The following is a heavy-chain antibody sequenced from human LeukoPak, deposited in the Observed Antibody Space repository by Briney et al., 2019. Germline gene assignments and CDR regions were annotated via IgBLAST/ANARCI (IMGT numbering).Heavy chain of an antibody. CDR2: ISSSSSYI. Sequence: GGSLRLSCAASGFTFSSYSMNWVRQAPGKGLEWVSSISSSSSYIYYADSVKGRFTISRDNAKNSLYLQMNSLRAEDTAVYYCARGHSSGWYDPGHWGQGTLVTVSP. J-gene: IGHJ4*02. D-gene: IGHD6-19*01. CDR3: ARGHSSGWYDPGH. CDR1: GFTFSSYS. V-gene: IGHV3-21*01.